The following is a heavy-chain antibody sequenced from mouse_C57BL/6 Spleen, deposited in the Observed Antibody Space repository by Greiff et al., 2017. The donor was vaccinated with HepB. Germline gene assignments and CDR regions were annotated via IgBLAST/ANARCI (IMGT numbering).Heavy chain of an antibody. CDR3: ARVGDSSGYGDY. D-gene: IGHD3-2*02. V-gene: IGHV3-6*01. CDR2: ISYDGSN. CDR1: GYSITSGYY. J-gene: IGHJ3*01. Sequence: EVQLVESGPGLVKPSQSLSLTCSVTGYSITSGYYWNWIRQFPGNKLEWMGYISYDGSNNYNPSLKNRISITRDTSKNQFFLKLNSVTTEDTATYYCARVGDSSGYGDYWGQGTLVTVSA.